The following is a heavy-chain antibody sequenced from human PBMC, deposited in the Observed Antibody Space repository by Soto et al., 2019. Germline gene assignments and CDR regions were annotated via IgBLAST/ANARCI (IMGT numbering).Heavy chain of an antibody. Sequence: SETLSLTXTVSGGSISSSSYYWGWIRQPPGKGLEWIGSIYYSGSTYYNPSLKSRVTISVDTSKNQFSLKLSSVTAADTAVYYCARGLRFLEWFSAAKNWFDPWGQGTLVTVSS. CDR1: GGSISSSSYY. CDR2: IYYSGST. J-gene: IGHJ5*02. CDR3: ARGLRFLEWFSAAKNWFDP. V-gene: IGHV4-39*01. D-gene: IGHD3-3*01.